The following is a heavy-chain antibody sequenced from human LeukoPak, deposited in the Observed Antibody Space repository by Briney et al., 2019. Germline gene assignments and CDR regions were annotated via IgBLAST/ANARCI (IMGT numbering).Heavy chain of an antibody. J-gene: IGHJ4*02. CDR1: RYPFTSYN. CDR3: ARGLPKAVFGVVIED. Sequence: ASVKVSCKASRYPFTSYNINWVRQATGQGLEWMGWMNTNSGNTGYSQNFQGRVTMTRDTSINTAYMELSSLMSEDTAVYYCARGLPKAVFGVVIEDWGQGTLVTVSS. CDR2: MNTNSGNT. V-gene: IGHV1-8*01. D-gene: IGHD3-3*01.